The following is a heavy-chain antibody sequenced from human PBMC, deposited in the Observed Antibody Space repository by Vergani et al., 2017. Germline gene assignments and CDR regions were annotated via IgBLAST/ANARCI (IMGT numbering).Heavy chain of an antibody. Sequence: QVQLVQSGAEVKKPGSSVKVSCKASGGTFSSYTISWVRQAPGQGLEWMGRIIPILGIANYAQKLQGRVTMTTDTSTSTAYMELRSLRSDDTAVYYCARDPAPSYAIDYWGQGTLVTVSS. CDR1: GGTFSSYT. CDR3: ARDPAPSYAIDY. V-gene: IGHV1-69*08. CDR2: IIPILGIA. D-gene: IGHD2-2*01. J-gene: IGHJ4*02.